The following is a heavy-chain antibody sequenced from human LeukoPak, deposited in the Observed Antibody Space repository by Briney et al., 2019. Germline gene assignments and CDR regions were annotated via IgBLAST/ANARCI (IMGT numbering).Heavy chain of an antibody. D-gene: IGHD1-26*01. CDR3: AKVCSGSYYAFDI. J-gene: IGHJ3*02. CDR2: ISGSGGST. Sequence: SGGSLRLSCAVSGFTFSSYAMSWVRQAPGKGLEWVSAISGSGGSTYYADSVKGRFTISRDNSKNTLYLQMNSLRAEDTAVYYRAKVCSGSYYAFDIWGQGTMVTVSS. CDR1: GFTFSSYA. V-gene: IGHV3-23*01.